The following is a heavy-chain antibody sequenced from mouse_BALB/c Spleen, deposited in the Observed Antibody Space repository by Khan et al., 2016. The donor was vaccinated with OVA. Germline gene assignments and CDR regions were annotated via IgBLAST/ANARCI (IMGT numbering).Heavy chain of an antibody. CDR3: ARLPITTVVATSYWFFDV. CDR2: ISTGDTYT. D-gene: IGHD1-1*01. Sequence: EVQRVESGGGLVKSGGSLKLSCAASGFTFSTYAMSWVRQTPEKRLEWVATISTGDTYTYYPDSVKGRFTISRDNAKNTLYLQMSSLRSEDTAMYYCARLPITTVVATSYWFFDVWGAGTTVTVST. CDR1: GFTFSTYA. V-gene: IGHV5-9-3*01. J-gene: IGHJ1*01.